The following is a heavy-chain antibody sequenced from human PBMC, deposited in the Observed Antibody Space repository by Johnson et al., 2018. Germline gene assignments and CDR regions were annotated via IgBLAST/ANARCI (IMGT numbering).Heavy chain of an antibody. D-gene: IGHD6-13*01. CDR2: ISGSGGNT. CDR1: GFTFSNYA. Sequence: EVQLVESGGGVVKPGGSLRLSCAASGFTFSNYAMSWVRQAPGKGLEWVSAISGSGGNTYYADSVKGRFTISRDNSKNTVYLKMNSLRAEDTALYHCARDLSSNWDNDAFDLWGQGTMVTVSS. V-gene: IGHV3-23*04. J-gene: IGHJ3*01. CDR3: ARDLSSNWDNDAFDL.